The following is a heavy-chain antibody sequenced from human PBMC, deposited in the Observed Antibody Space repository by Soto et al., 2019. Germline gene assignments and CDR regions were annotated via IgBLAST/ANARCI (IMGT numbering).Heavy chain of an antibody. D-gene: IGHD4-4*01. V-gene: IGHV1-58*01. CDR3: AAVPWEMTTVTTYYYYGMDV. Sequence: QMQLVQSGPEVKKPGTSVKVSCKASGFTFTSSAVQWVRQARGQRLEWIGWIVVGSGNTNYAQKFQERVTITRDMSTSTAYMELSSLRSEDTAVYYCAAVPWEMTTVTTYYYYGMDVWGQGTTVTVSS. J-gene: IGHJ6*02. CDR1: GFTFTSSA. CDR2: IVVGSGNT.